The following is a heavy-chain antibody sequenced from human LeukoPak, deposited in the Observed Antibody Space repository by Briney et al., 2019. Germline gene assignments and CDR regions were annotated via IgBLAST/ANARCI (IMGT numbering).Heavy chain of an antibody. V-gene: IGHV3-23*01. Sequence: QAGGSLRLSCAASGFTFSSYAMSWVRQAPGKGLEWVSTISGSGAYTYYADSVKGRFTIPRDNSKNTLYLQMNSLRAEDTAVYYCAKYFASGSYYKLPHWGQGTLVTVSS. CDR3: AKYFASGSYYKLPH. CDR1: GFTFSSYA. CDR2: ISGSGAYT. D-gene: IGHD3-10*01. J-gene: IGHJ1*01.